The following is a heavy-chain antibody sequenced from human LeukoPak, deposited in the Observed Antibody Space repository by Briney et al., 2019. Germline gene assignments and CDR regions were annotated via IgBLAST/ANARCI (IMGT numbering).Heavy chain of an antibody. CDR1: GGSISSGAYW. Sequence: SETLSLTCTVAGGSISSGAYWWTWIRQDPVKGLEWIGYIYYSGNTYYNPSLRSRVNISVHTSKNQFSLNVRSVTAADTAVYFCARGHSTSSPYFCNGMDVWGQGTTVTVSS. D-gene: IGHD6-6*01. V-gene: IGHV4-31*03. CDR3: ARGHSTSSPYFCNGMDV. CDR2: IYYSGNT. J-gene: IGHJ6*02.